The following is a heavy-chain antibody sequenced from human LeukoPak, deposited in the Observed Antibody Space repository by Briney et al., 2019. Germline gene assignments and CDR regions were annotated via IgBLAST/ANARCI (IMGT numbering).Heavy chain of an antibody. CDR3: ARMNYDYVWASYRSPTSHNWFDP. CDR1: GYTFTSYD. CDR2: MNPNSGNT. Sequence: ASVKVSCKASGYTFTSYDINWVRQATGQGLDWMGWMNPNSGNTGYAQKFQGRVTMTRNTSISTAYMELSSLRSEDTAVYYCARMNYDYVWASYRSPTSHNWFDPWGQGTLVTVSS. D-gene: IGHD3-16*02. J-gene: IGHJ5*02. V-gene: IGHV1-8*01.